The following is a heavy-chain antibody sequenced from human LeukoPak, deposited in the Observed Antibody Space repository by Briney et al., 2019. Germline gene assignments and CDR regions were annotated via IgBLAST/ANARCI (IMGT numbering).Heavy chain of an antibody. CDR2: IATDGSFA. J-gene: IGHJ5*02. CDR3: AKELGFDP. CDR1: GFTFSSYG. Sequence: GESLRLSCAASGFTFSSYGMHWVRQAPGKGLEWLAGIATDGSFAYYADSVKGRFTISRDNSKNTLYLQMNSLRAEDTAVYYCAKELGFDPWGQGTLVTVSS. V-gene: IGHV3-30*18.